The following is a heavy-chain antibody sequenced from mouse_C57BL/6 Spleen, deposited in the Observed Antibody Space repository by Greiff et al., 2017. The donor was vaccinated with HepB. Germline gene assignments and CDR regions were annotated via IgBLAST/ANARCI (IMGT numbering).Heavy chain of an antibody. CDR2: ISYDGSN. V-gene: IGHV3-6*01. Sequence: EVQLVESGPGLVKPSQSLSLTCSVTGYSITSGYYWNWIRQFPGNKLEWMGYISYDGSNNYNPSLKNRISITRDTSKNQFFLKLNSVTTEDTATYYCARGVFAYWGQGTLVTVSA. J-gene: IGHJ3*01. CDR3: ARGVFAY. CDR1: GYSITSGYY.